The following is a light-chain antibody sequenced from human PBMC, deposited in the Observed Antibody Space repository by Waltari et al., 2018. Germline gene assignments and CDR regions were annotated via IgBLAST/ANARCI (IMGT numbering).Light chain of an antibody. CDR1: QSVGTY. CDR3: QQRRNWPLT. V-gene: IGKV3-11*01. J-gene: IGKJ4*01. Sequence: EIVLTQSPAILSFSPGERATLSCRTSQSVGTYLAGYHQRPGQSPRLLIDDASYRATGIPARFSGSGSETDFTLTISSLQPEDFAVYYCQQRRNWPLTFGGGTRVEI. CDR2: DAS.